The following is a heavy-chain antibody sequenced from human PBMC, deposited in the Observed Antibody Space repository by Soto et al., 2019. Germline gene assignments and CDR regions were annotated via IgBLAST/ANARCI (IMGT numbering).Heavy chain of an antibody. CDR1: GGSIRTDGNY. CDR2: IYHSGAT. D-gene: IGHD3-3*01. V-gene: IGHV4-31*03. Sequence: QVQLQESGPGLVKPSQTLSLTCTVSGGSIRTDGNYWSWIRHHPGKGLEWIGYIYHSGATYYNPSLKSRVTISLDTSKNQFSLKLTSMTAADTAVYYCARADFGVHAYFDLWGRGTLVTVSS. CDR3: ARADFGVHAYFDL. J-gene: IGHJ2*01.